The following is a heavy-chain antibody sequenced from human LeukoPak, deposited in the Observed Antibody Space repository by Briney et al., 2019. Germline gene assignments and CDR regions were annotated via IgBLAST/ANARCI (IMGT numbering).Heavy chain of an antibody. V-gene: IGHV4-4*02. CDR1: GGSLSSNNW. D-gene: IGHD3-9*01. CDR3: ARGLGDSFGFDY. Sequence: SETLSLTCAVSGGSLSSNNWWSWFRQPPGKGLEWIGYVYQTGRIRYNPSLESRVSMSMDTSKNQFSLNLNSVTAADTAVYYCARGLGDSFGFDYWGRGTLVTVSS. CDR2: VYQTGRI. J-gene: IGHJ4*02.